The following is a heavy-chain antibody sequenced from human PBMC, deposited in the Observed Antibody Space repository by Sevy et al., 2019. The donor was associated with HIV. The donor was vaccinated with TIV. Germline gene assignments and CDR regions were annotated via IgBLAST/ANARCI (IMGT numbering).Heavy chain of an antibody. Sequence: GGSLRLSCAASGFTFSSYAMSWVRQAPGKGLEWVSAISGSGGSTYYADSVKGRFTISRDNSKNTLYLQMNSLRAEDTAVYDCAKDVGWRHIVVVTATRRYFQHWGQGTLVTVSS. V-gene: IGHV3-23*01. CDR1: GFTFSSYA. D-gene: IGHD2-21*02. CDR3: AKDVGWRHIVVVTATRRYFQH. J-gene: IGHJ1*01. CDR2: ISGSGGST.